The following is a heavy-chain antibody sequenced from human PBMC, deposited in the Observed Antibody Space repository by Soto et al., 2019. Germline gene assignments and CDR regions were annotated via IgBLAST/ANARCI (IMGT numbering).Heavy chain of an antibody. J-gene: IGHJ5*01. Sequence: EVRLLESGGGLVQPGGSLRLSCAASRFTFRLYAMSWVRQAPGKGLEWVSGISGGGGRIYYADSVKGRFIISRDNSKDTLSLQMNSHKAEDTAVYYCAKYMWCDWNNADRDFWFASWGQGTRVSVSS. D-gene: IGHD1-1*01. CDR2: ISGGGGRI. CDR1: RFTFRLYA. V-gene: IGHV3-23*01. CDR3: AKYMWCDWNNADRDFWFAS.